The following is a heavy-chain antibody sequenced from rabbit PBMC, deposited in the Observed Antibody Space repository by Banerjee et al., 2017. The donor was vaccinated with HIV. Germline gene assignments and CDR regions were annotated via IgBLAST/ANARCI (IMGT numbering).Heavy chain of an antibody. CDR2: IYTGSGTT. V-gene: IGHV1S45*01. J-gene: IGHJ4*01. Sequence: QEQLVESGGGLVQPEGSLTLTCTASGFSFSSSYYMYWVRQAPGKGLEWIGCIYTGSGTTYYASWVNGRFTISKTSSTTMTLQMTSLTAADTATYFCVRESGYAGYGDTTFFDLWGPGTLVTVS. CDR3: VRESGYAGYGDTTFFDL. CDR1: GFSFSSSYY. D-gene: IGHD7-1*01.